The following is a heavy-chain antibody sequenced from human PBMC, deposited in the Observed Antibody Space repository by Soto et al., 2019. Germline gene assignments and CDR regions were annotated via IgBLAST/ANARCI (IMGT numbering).Heavy chain of an antibody. J-gene: IGHJ4*02. Sequence: QVQLQQWGAGLLKPSETLSLTCAVYGGSFSGYYWTWIRQPPGKGLEWIGEINHSGSTNYNPSLKSRVTISVDTSKNQCSLKLSAVTAADTAVYFCATGRTVASRFDYWGQGTLVTVSS. CDR3: ATGRTVASRFDY. CDR1: GGSFSGYY. CDR2: INHSGST. D-gene: IGHD4-17*01. V-gene: IGHV4-34*01.